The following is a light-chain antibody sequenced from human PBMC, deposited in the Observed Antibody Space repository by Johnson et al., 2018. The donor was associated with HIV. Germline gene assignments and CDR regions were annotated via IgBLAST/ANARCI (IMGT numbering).Light chain of an antibody. CDR1: SSNIGNNY. J-gene: IGLJ1*01. CDR2: DNN. CDR3: GTWDSSLSSYV. V-gene: IGLV1-51*01. Sequence: QSVLTQPPSVSAAPGQKVTISCSGSSSNIGNNYVSWYQQLPGTAPKLLIYDNNKRPSGIPDRFSGPKSGTSATPALTALQTGDEDDYYCGTWDSSLSSYVFGTGTKVTVL.